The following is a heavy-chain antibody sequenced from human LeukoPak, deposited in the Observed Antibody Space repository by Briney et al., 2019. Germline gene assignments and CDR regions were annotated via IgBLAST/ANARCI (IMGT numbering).Heavy chain of an antibody. V-gene: IGHV3-48*01. Sequence: GGSLRLSCAASGFTFSGYSMNWVRQAPGKGLEWVSYITSSSSAIYYADSLKGRFTISRDNAKNSLYLQMNSLRAEDTAVYYCAKLGLQGGDAFDIWGQGTMVTVSS. D-gene: IGHD4-11*01. CDR1: GFTFSGYS. CDR2: ITSSSSAI. J-gene: IGHJ3*02. CDR3: AKLGLQGGDAFDI.